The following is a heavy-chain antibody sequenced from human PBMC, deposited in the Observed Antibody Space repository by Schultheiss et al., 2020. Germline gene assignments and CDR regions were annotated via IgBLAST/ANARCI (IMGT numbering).Heavy chain of an antibody. CDR3: ASKQSTAARPGLMNPNQIDY. Sequence: SVKVSCKASGGTFSSYAISWVRQAPGQGLEWMGGIIPIFGTANYAQKFQGRVTITADESTSTAYMELSSLRSEDTAVYYCASKQSTAARPGLMNPNQIDYWGQGTLVTVSS. CDR2: IIPIFGTA. J-gene: IGHJ4*02. V-gene: IGHV1-69*13. CDR1: GGTFSSYA. D-gene: IGHD6-6*01.